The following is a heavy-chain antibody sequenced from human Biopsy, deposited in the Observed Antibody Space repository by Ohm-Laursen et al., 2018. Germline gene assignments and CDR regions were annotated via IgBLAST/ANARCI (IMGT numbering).Heavy chain of an antibody. J-gene: IGHJ4*02. CDR1: GGTFSSFP. D-gene: IGHD2-15*01. CDR2: ILPLSGTT. V-gene: IGHV1-69*01. Sequence: SSVKVSCKASGGTFSSFPFNWVRQAPGQGLEWMGGILPLSGTTSFAQKFQGRVILTADGSTSTAYMELSSLISEGTAVYYCANSDGRSGFDYWGQGTLVTVSS. CDR3: ANSDGRSGFDY.